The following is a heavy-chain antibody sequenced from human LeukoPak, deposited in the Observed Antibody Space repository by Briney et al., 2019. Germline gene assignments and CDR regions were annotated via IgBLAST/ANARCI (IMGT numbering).Heavy chain of an antibody. D-gene: IGHD1-26*01. J-gene: IGHJ4*02. V-gene: IGHV1-18*01. CDR1: GYTFTTYG. CDR2: ISANNGNT. CDR3: ARDPQQLVGATGGGFQY. Sequence: GASVKVSCKASGYTFTTYGITWVRQAPGQGLEWMGWISANNGNTNYAQKFQGRVTMTRDTSTSTAYMELRSLRSDDTAVYYCARDPQQLVGATGGGFQYWGQGTLVTVSS.